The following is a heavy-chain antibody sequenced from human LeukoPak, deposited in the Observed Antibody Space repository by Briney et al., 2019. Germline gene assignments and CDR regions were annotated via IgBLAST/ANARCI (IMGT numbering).Heavy chain of an antibody. CDR2: IYYSGST. CDR1: GGSISSYY. CDR3: ARETPLRWWFGP. J-gene: IGHJ5*02. D-gene: IGHD4-23*01. V-gene: IGHV4-59*12. Sequence: SETLSLTCTVSGGSISSYYWSWIRQPPGKGLEWIGYIYYSGSTNYNPSLKSRVNISVDTSKNQFSLKLSSVTAADTAVYYCARETPLRWWFGPWGQGTLVTVSS.